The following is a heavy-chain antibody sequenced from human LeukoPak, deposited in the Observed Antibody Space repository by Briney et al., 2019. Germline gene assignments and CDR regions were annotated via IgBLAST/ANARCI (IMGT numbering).Heavy chain of an antibody. J-gene: IGHJ4*02. D-gene: IGHD6-13*01. CDR3: ARSIAAAGTFDY. CDR2: INPNSGGT. Sequence: GASVKVSCKVSGYTLTELSMHWVRQAPGKGLEWMGWINPNSGGTNYAQKFQGWVTMTRDTSISTAYMELSRLRSDDTAVYYCARSIAAAGTFDYWGQGTLVTVSS. V-gene: IGHV1-2*04. CDR1: GYTLTELS.